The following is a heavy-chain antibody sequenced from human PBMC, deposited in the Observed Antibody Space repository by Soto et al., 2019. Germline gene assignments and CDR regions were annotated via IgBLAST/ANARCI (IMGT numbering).Heavy chain of an antibody. CDR1: GYTFTGYY. Sequence: GASVKVSCKASGYTFTGYYMHWVRQAPGQGLEWMGWINPNSGGTNYAQKFQGWVTMTRDTSISTAYMELSRLRSDDTAVYYCARGFGLYCSGGSCYSADFDYWGQGTLVTVSS. V-gene: IGHV1-2*04. CDR2: INPNSGGT. D-gene: IGHD2-15*01. CDR3: ARGFGLYCSGGSCYSADFDY. J-gene: IGHJ4*02.